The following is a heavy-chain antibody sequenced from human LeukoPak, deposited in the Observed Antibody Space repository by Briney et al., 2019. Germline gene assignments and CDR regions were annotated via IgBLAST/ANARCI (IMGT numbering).Heavy chain of an antibody. D-gene: IGHD1/OR15-1a*01. V-gene: IGHV4-39*01. CDR2: IYYSGST. CDR3: ARRGSDRTSPASPFDY. CDR1: GGSISSGGYY. Sequence: PSETLSLTCSVSGGSISSGGYYWSWIRQPPGKGLEWIGSIYYSGSTYYNPSLKSRVTISVDTSKNQFSLKLSSVTAADTAVYYCARRGSDRTSPASPFDYWGQGTLVTVSS. J-gene: IGHJ4*02.